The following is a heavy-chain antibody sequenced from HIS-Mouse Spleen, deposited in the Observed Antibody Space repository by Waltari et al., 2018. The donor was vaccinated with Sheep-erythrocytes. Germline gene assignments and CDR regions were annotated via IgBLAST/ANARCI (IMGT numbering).Heavy chain of an antibody. CDR2: INHSGST. V-gene: IGHV4-34*01. CDR3: ALSVDLAGAFDI. Sequence: QVQLQHWGAGLLKPSETLSRTSAVYGGSFSGYYWSWIRQPPGKGLEWIGEINHSGSTNYNPSLKSRVTISVDTSKNQFSLKLSSVTAADTAVYYCALSVDLAGAFDIWGQGTMVTVSS. CDR1: GGSFSGYY. D-gene: IGHD6-19*01. J-gene: IGHJ3*02.